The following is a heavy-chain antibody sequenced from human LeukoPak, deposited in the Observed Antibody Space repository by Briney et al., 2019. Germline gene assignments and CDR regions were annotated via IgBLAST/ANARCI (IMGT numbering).Heavy chain of an antibody. J-gene: IGHJ4*02. V-gene: IGHV5-51*01. D-gene: IGHD6-19*01. CDR2: IYPGDSDT. CDR3: ARRVAGSPRYFDF. CDR1: GYSFTSYW. Sequence: GEPLKISCKGSGYSFTSYWIGWVRQMPGKGLEWMGIIYPGDSDTRYSPSFQGQVTISADKSISTAYLQWPSLKASDTAMYYCARRVAGSPRYFDFWGQGTLVTVSS.